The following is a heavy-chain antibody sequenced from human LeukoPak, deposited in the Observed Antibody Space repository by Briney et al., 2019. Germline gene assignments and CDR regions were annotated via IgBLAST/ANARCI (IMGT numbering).Heavy chain of an antibody. D-gene: IGHD3-10*01. Sequence: PSETLSLTCAVYGGSFSGYYWSWIRQPPGKGLEWIGEINHSGSTNYNPSLKSRVTIPVDTSKNQFSLKLSSVTAADTAVYYCAQVRGIRAFDIWGQGTMVTVSS. CDR3: AQVRGIRAFDI. J-gene: IGHJ3*02. CDR1: GGSFSGYY. V-gene: IGHV4-34*01. CDR2: INHSGST.